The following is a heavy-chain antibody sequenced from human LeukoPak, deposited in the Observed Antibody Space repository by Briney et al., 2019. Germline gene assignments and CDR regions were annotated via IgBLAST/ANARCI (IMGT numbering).Heavy chain of an antibody. V-gene: IGHV3-43*01. CDR1: GFTFDDYA. Sequence: GGSLRLSCAASGFTFDDYAMHWVRQAPGKGLEWVSLISWEGDTTYYADSARGRFTISRDNSKNFLYLHMNSLRTDDTAFYYCTRDTDYGSATNYFDHWGQGTLVSVSS. J-gene: IGHJ4*02. CDR2: ISWEGDTT. CDR3: TRDTDYGSATNYFDH. D-gene: IGHD3-10*01.